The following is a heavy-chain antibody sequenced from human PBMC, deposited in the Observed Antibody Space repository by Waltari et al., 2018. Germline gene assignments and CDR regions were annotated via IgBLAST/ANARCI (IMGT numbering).Heavy chain of an antibody. CDR2: IKFDGTGE. CDR1: GFPLGLSW. J-gene: IGHJ4*02. D-gene: IGHD3-10*01. V-gene: IGHV3-7*03. CDR3: ARGSADFVRFWDS. Sequence: EVYLAESGGGLVQPGGSVRLSCVASGFPLGLSWMTWVRQAPGKGLEWVANIKFDGTGEYYVDSVRGRFTISRDNTKNSLYLQMNRLRDDDTAVYYCARGSADFVRFWDSWGQGTLVTVSS.